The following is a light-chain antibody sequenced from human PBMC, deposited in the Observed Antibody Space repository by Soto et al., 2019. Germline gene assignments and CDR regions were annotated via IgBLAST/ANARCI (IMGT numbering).Light chain of an antibody. CDR1: QSLMHSIGYDY. J-gene: IGKJ5*01. Sequence: EIVLTQSPRSLAIPPGEPASIASRASQSLMHSIGYDYVDWFLQKPGQSPKLLIYLVSKRASGVPDRFSGSGPGTDFTLTIRRVEAEDVGLYYCMQALQPPLTFGQGTRLEIK. CDR2: LVS. CDR3: MQALQPPLT. V-gene: IGKV2-28*01.